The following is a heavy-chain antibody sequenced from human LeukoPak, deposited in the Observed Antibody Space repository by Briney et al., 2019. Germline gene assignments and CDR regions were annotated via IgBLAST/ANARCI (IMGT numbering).Heavy chain of an antibody. CDR3: ARDNTVGWVFDY. Sequence: GGSLRLSCAASRFTFSSYSMKWVRQAPGKGLEWVSSISSSSSYIYYADSVKGRFTISRDNAKNSLYLQMNSLRAEDTAVYYCARDNTVGWVFDYWGQGTLVTVSS. CDR2: ISSSSSYI. J-gene: IGHJ4*02. V-gene: IGHV3-21*01. CDR1: RFTFSSYS. D-gene: IGHD2-15*01.